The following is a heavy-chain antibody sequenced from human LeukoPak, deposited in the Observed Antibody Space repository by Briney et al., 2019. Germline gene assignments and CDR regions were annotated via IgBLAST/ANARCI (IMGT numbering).Heavy chain of an antibody. V-gene: IGHV4-39*01. D-gene: IGHD1-26*01. J-gene: IGHJ4*02. CDR2: MFYRGST. Sequence: PSETLSLTCTVSGVSISTSTYYWAWIRQPPGKGLEWIGSMFYRGSTYYNASLKSRVTISVDTSKNQFSLNLSSVTASDTAILYCARQGGWGGAASLIEYWGQGTLVTVSS. CDR3: ARQGGWGGAASLIEY. CDR1: GVSISTSTYY.